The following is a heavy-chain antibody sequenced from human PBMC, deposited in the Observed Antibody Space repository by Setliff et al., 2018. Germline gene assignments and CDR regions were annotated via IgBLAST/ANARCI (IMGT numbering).Heavy chain of an antibody. J-gene: IGHJ4*02. V-gene: IGHV5-51*01. Sequence: GESLKISCKVSGYSFTSYWIGWVRQMPGKGLEWMGVIYPGDSDTRYSPSFRGQVTISADRSVSTAYLQWSSLKASDTAIYYCARHRGRAAAGTCFDIWGQGTLVTVSS. CDR2: IYPGDSDT. D-gene: IGHD6-13*01. CDR1: GYSFTSYW. CDR3: ARHRGRAAAGTCFDI.